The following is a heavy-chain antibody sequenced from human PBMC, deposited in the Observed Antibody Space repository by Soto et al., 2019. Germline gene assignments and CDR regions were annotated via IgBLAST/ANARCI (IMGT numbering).Heavy chain of an antibody. Sequence: QVQLQESGPGLVKPSQTLSLTCTVSGGSISSGGYYWSWIRQHPGKGLEWIGYIYYSGSTYYNPALKSRVTISVDTSKNPFTLKLSSVTAADTAVYYCAGIYSGSPGGTLRYWGQGTLVTVSS. CDR2: IYYSGST. V-gene: IGHV4-31*03. CDR3: AGIYSGSPGGTLRY. D-gene: IGHD1-26*01. CDR1: GGSISSGGYY. J-gene: IGHJ4*02.